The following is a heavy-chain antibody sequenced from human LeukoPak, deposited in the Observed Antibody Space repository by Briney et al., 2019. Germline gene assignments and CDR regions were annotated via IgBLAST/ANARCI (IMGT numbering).Heavy chain of an antibody. CDR2: ISSSSSYI. J-gene: IGHJ4*02. CDR1: GFTFSSYS. CDR3: ARDGGSRYYWDSG. D-gene: IGHD3-10*01. V-gene: IGHV3-21*01. Sequence: GGSLRLSCAASGFTFSSYSMNWVRQAPGKGLEWVSSISSSSSYIYYADSVKGRFTISRDNAKTSLYLQMNSLRAEDTAVYYCARDGGSRYYWDSGWGQGTLVTVSS.